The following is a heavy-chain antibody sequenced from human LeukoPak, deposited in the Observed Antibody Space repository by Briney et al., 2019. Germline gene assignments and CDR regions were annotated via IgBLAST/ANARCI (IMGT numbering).Heavy chain of an antibody. D-gene: IGHD3-22*01. CDR1: GFTFSNYN. CDR2: ISGSGTYI. J-gene: IGHJ4*02. V-gene: IGHV3-21*01. CDR3: ARGYDSSGYYYGY. Sequence: GGSLRLSCVASGFTFSNYNMNWVRQAPGKGLEWVSSISGSGTYIYYADSLKGRFTISRDNAKNSLYLQMNSLRAEDTAVYYCARGYDSSGYYYGYWGQGTLVTVSS.